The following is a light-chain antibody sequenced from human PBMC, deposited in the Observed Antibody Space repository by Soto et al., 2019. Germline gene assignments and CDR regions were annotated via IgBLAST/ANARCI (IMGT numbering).Light chain of an antibody. J-gene: IGKJ5*01. CDR3: QQYNNWPT. CDR1: QDISDY. V-gene: IGKV1-33*01. Sequence: IQMTQSPSSLSASVGDRVTITCRASQDISDYLNWYQQKPGTAPKLLIYAASTRATGIPARFSGSGSGTEFTLTISSLQSEDFAVYYCQQYNNWPTFGQGTRLEIK. CDR2: AAS.